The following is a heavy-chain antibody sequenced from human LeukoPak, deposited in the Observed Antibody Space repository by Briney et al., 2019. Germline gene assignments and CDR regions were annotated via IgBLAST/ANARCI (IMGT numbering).Heavy chain of an antibody. CDR2: TSGSGGST. CDR3: AKGYYYDSSGYKIFDY. Sequence: GGSLRLSCAASGFTFSSYAMSWVRQAPGKGLEWVSATSGSGGSTYYADSVKGRFTISRDNSKNTLYLQMNSLRAEDTAVYYCAKGYYYDSSGYKIFDYWGQGTLVTVSS. V-gene: IGHV3-23*01. J-gene: IGHJ4*02. D-gene: IGHD3-22*01. CDR1: GFTFSSYA.